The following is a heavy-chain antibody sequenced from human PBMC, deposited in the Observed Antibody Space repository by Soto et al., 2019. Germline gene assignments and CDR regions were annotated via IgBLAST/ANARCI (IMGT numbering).Heavy chain of an antibody. V-gene: IGHV4-30-4*01. Sequence: QVQLQESGPGLVKPSETLSLTCTVSGGSISGGVHSWSWIRQPPGKGLEWIGHIFDSGGTYYNPSLKRRLTISVDTSKNQFSLRLSSVTAADTAVYYCAREIMPLTNDWYFDLWGRGTLVTVSS. CDR2: IFDSGGT. J-gene: IGHJ2*01. D-gene: IGHD2-8*01. CDR1: GGSISGGVHS. CDR3: AREIMPLTNDWYFDL.